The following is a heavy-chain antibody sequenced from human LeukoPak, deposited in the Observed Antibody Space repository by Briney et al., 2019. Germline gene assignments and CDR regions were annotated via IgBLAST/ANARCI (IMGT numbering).Heavy chain of an antibody. Sequence: PSETLSLTCTVSGGSISSSSYYWGWIRQPPGKGLEWIGSIYYSGSTYYNPSLKSRVAISVDTSKNQFSLKLTSVTAADTAVYYCARRLAGTEDYWGQEPWSPSPQ. D-gene: IGHD6-13*01. CDR2: IYYSGST. J-gene: IGHJ4*01. CDR1: GGSISSSSYY. CDR3: ARRLAGTEDY. V-gene: IGHV4-39*01.